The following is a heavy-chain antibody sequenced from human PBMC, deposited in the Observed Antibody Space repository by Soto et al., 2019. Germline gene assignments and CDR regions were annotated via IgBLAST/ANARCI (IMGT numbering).Heavy chain of an antibody. CDR2: IYWDNDK. Sequence: QITLKESGTTLVKPTQTLTLTCSFSGFSLSTTGVGVGWIRQSPGKALEWLAIIYWDNDKRYSPSLKSRVTITKDTSKNQVVLTVTNMDPVDTATYYCARSLWFGELHWGQGALVTVSS. CDR1: GFSLSTTGVG. V-gene: IGHV2-5*02. J-gene: IGHJ4*02. D-gene: IGHD3-10*01. CDR3: ARSLWFGELH.